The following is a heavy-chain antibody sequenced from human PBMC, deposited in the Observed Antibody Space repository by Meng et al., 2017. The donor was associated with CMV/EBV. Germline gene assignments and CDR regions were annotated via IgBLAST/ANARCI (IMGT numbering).Heavy chain of an antibody. V-gene: IGHV1-3*01. D-gene: IGHD3-22*01. J-gene: IGHJ4*02. CDR3: ARDFSWDSSGYHY. CDR1: GYTFTSYA. CDR2: INAGNGNT. Sequence: NASGYTFTSYAMHWVRQAPGQRLEWTGWINAGNGNTKYSQKFQGRVTITRDTSASTAYMELSSLRSEDTAVYYCARDFSWDSSGYHYWGQGTLVTVSS.